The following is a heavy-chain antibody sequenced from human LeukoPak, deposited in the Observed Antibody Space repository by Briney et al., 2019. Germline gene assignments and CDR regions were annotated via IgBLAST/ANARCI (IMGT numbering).Heavy chain of an antibody. CDR2: IYHSGST. J-gene: IGHJ3*02. CDR1: GGSISSSNW. CDR3: ARVFEGSYYDSSGKAFDI. V-gene: IGHV4-4*02. Sequence: SETLSLTCAVSGGSISSSNWWSWVRQPPGKGLEWIGEIYHSGSTNYNPSLKSRVTISVDKSKNQFSLKLSSVTAADTAVYYCARVFEGSYYDSSGKAFDIWGQGTMVTVSS. D-gene: IGHD3-22*01.